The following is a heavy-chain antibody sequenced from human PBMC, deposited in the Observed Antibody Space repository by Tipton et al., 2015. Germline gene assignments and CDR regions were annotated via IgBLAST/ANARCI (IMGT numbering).Heavy chain of an antibody. CDR1: GFTFSSYW. CDR3: ARLIFGMFSLTFDH. D-gene: IGHD3/OR15-3a*01. V-gene: IGHV3-48*02. Sequence: SLRLSCAASGFTFSSYWMSWVRQAPGRGPEWISFISTSSATYHADSVKGRFTISRDNANNSLFLQMSSLRDEDTAVYYCARLIFGMFSLTFDHWGQGTLVTVSS. CDR2: ISTSSAT. J-gene: IGHJ5*02.